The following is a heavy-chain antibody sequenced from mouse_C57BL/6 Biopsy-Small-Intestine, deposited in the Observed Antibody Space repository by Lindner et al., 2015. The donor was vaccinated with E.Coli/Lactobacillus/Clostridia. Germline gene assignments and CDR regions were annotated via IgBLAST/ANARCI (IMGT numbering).Heavy chain of an antibody. CDR1: GYTFTDYY. CDR3: ARRGYGSSSFAY. J-gene: IGHJ3*01. D-gene: IGHD1-1*01. V-gene: IGHV1-84*01. CDR2: IYPGSGNT. Sequence: VQLQESGPELVKPGASVKISCKASGYTFTDYYINWVKQRPGQGLEWIGWIYPGSGNTKYNEKFKGKATFTADTSSNTAYMQLSSLTTEDSAIYYCARRGYGSSSFAYWGQGTLVTVSA.